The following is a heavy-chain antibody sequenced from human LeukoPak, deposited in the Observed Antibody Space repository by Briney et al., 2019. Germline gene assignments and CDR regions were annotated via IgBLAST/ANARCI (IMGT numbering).Heavy chain of an antibody. Sequence: VASVKVSCKASGYTFTNNGISWVRQAPGQGLEWMGWISTYNGNTNYAQKFQGRVTMTTGTPTSTAYMELRSLTSDDTAVYYCARVSSGYDDCWGQGTLVIVSS. D-gene: IGHD3-22*01. J-gene: IGHJ4*02. CDR2: ISTYNGNT. CDR3: ARVSSGYDDC. V-gene: IGHV1-18*01. CDR1: GYTFTNNG.